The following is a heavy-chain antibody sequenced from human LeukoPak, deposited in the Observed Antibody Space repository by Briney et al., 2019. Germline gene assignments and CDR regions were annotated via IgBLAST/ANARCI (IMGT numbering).Heavy chain of an antibody. J-gene: IGHJ4*02. Sequence: SETLSLTCTVSGYSISSGNYWDWIRQPPGKGLEWIGSIYHSGSTYYNPSLKSRVTISVDTSKNQFSLKLSSVTAADTAVYYCAKRYCSSTTCYDDRGAFDYWGQGTLVTVSS. CDR1: GYSISSGNY. V-gene: IGHV4-38-2*02. D-gene: IGHD2-2*01. CDR3: AKRYCSSTTCYDDRGAFDY. CDR2: IYHSGST.